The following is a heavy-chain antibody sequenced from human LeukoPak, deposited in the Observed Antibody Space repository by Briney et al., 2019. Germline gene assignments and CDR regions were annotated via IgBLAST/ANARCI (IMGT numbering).Heavy chain of an antibody. CDR2: IRYDGGNK. J-gene: IGHJ6*03. V-gene: IGHV3-30*02. CDR3: AKGSKGVVFTRDHYMDV. CDR1: GFTFSSYG. D-gene: IGHD3-3*01. Sequence: PGGSLRLSCAASGFTFSSYGMHWVRQGPGKGLEWVAFIRYDGGNKYYGDSVKGRFTISRDNSKNTLYLQMNSLRAEDTAVYYCAKGSKGVVFTRDHYMDVWGKGTTVTISS.